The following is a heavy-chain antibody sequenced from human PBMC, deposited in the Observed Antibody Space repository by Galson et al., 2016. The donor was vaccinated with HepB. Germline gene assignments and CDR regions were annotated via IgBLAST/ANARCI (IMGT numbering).Heavy chain of an antibody. CDR3: AHRPSPLSCPTPSCSGKWFDP. J-gene: IGHJ5*02. CDR1: GFSLTTRGMG. V-gene: IGHV2-5*02. Sequence: PALVKPTQTLTLTCTFSGFSLTTRGMGVGWLRQPPGKALEWLALIYWDDDKRYSPSLKTRLTITKDTSKNQVVLIMTNMDPVDTDTYYCAHRPSPLSCPTPSCSGKWFDPWGQGTLVTVSS. D-gene: IGHD2-2*01. CDR2: IYWDDDK.